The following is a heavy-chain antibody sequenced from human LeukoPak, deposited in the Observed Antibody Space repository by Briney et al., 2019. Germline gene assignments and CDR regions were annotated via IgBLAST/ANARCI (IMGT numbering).Heavy chain of an antibody. CDR3: ARDLGCTNGVCYPPNWFDP. D-gene: IGHD2-8*01. J-gene: IGHJ5*02. V-gene: IGHV3-30-3*01. Sequence: GGSLRLSCAASGFTFSSYAMHWVRQAPGKGLEWVAVISYDGSNKYYAGSVKGRFTISRDNSKNTLYLQMNSLRAEDTAVYYCARDLGCTNGVCYPPNWFDPWGQGTLVTVSS. CDR2: ISYDGSNK. CDR1: GFTFSSYA.